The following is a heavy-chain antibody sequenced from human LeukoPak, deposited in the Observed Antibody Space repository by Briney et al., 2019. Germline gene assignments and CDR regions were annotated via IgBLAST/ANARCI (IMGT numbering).Heavy chain of an antibody. CDR2: LYHTGST. D-gene: IGHD2-21*02. J-gene: IGHJ5*02. Sequence: SETLSLTCTVPGGSITGSTYYWAWFRQPPGKGLEWIGSLYHTGSTYYSPSLKSRVSLFLDTSKSQFSLKVTSVTAADTAVYYCARRSGDWAVNWFDPWGQGTLVSVSS. CDR3: ARRSGDWAVNWFDP. V-gene: IGHV4-39*01. CDR1: GGSITGSTYY.